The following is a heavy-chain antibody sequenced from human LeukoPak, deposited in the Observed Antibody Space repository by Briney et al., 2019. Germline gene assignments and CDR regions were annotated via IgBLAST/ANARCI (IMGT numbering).Heavy chain of an antibody. Sequence: GGSLRLSCAASGFTFSNSAMSWVRQAPGKGLEWVPTLSGSGITTYYADSVTGRFTISRDNSKNTLYLQMNSLRAEDTAVYYCAKGIYSSGWSYFDYWGHGTLVTVSS. J-gene: IGHJ4*01. CDR3: AKGIYSSGWSYFDY. CDR2: LSGSGITT. D-gene: IGHD6-19*01. V-gene: IGHV3-23*01. CDR1: GFTFSNSA.